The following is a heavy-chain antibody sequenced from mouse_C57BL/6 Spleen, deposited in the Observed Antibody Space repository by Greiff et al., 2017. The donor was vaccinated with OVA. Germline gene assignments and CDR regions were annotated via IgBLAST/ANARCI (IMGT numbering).Heavy chain of an antibody. CDR3: ASGLDSSGSFDY. Sequence: QVQLKESGPGLVAPSQSLSITCTASGFSLTSYGVSWVRQPPGKGLEWLGVIWGDGSTNYHSALISSLSISKDNSKSQASLKLSSLQTDDTAAYYCASGLDSSGSFDYWGQGTTLTVSS. CDR1: GFSLTSYG. D-gene: IGHD3-2*02. J-gene: IGHJ2*01. V-gene: IGHV2-3*01. CDR2: IWGDGST.